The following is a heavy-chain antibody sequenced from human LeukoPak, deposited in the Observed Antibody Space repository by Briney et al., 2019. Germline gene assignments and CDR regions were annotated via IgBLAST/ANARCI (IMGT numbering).Heavy chain of an antibody. Sequence: PGGSLRLSCAASGFTFSDYYMSWIRQAPGKGLEWVSYISSSGSTIYYADSVKGRFTISRDNAKNSLYLQMNSLRAEDTAVYYCARDPYYDILTGYSNNWFDPWGQGTLVTVSS. CDR1: GFTFSDYY. D-gene: IGHD3-9*01. J-gene: IGHJ5*02. CDR2: ISSSGSTI. CDR3: ARDPYYDILTGYSNNWFDP. V-gene: IGHV3-11*04.